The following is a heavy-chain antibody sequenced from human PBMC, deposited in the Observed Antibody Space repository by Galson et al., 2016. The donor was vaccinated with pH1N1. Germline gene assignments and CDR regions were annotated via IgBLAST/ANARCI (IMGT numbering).Heavy chain of an antibody. Sequence: SLRLSCAASGFTFSTYGMSWVRQAPGKGLEWVSFISVSGISTYYVDSVKGRFTISRYTSKNTLYLQMNSLRAEDTAVYYCAKDWAKEVVHRQGFLDNWGQGTLVTVSS. D-gene: IGHD2-15*01. CDR2: ISVSGIST. J-gene: IGHJ4*02. CDR1: GFTFSTYG. V-gene: IGHV3-23*01. CDR3: AKDWAKEVVHRQGFLDN.